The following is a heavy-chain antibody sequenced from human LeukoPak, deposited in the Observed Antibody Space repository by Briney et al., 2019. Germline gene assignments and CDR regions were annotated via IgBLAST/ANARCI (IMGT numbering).Heavy chain of an antibody. CDR2: ISYDGSNK. J-gene: IGHJ4*02. CDR1: GFTFSSYG. V-gene: IGHV3-30*18. CDR3: AKDPDYDILTGYYRPEFPDY. Sequence: PGGSLRLSCAASGFTFSSYGMHWVRQAPGKGLEWVAVISYDGSNKYYADSVKGRFTISRDNSKNTLYLQMNSLRAEDTAVYYCAKDPDYDILTGYYRPEFPDYWGQGTLVTVSS. D-gene: IGHD3-9*01.